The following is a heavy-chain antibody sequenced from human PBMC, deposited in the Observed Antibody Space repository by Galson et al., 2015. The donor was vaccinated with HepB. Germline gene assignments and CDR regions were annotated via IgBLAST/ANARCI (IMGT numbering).Heavy chain of an antibody. J-gene: IGHJ4*02. V-gene: IGHV1-46*01. D-gene: IGHD2-15*01. CDR2: IFAGGGST. CDR3: ARGTPDTYYFDY. Sequence: SVKVSCKASGYTLTNYHFHWVRQAPGQGPEWMGKIFAGGGSTRYAERFQGRVTLTRDSSTSTIYMEVSSLRSDDTAGYYFARGTPDTYYFDYWGQGTLVTVSS. CDR1: GYTLTNYH.